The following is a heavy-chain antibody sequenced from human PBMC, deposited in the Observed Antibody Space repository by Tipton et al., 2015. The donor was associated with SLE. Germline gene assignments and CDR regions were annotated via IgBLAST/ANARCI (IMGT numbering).Heavy chain of an antibody. Sequence: TLSLTCSVSDGSITSNNYYWGWIRQPPGKGLEWIGYISYSGSTNYNPSLKSRVTISVDTSKSQFSLKLNSVTAADTAVYYCARKFLNPVTTVHYYFDLWGRGTLVTVSS. D-gene: IGHD4-11*01. CDR1: DGSITSNNYY. CDR2: ISYSGST. V-gene: IGHV4-39*07. J-gene: IGHJ2*01. CDR3: ARKFLNPVTTVHYYFDL.